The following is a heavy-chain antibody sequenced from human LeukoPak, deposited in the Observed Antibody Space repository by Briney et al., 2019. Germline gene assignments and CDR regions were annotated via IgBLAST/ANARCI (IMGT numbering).Heavy chain of an antibody. CDR2: ISYDGSNK. V-gene: IGHV3-30*01. CDR3: AREGIWSGYYAADY. D-gene: IGHD3-3*01. Sequence: PGRSLRLSCAASGFIFSSYAMHWVRQAPGKGLEWVALISYDGSNKFYADSVKGRFTVSRDNSKNTLYLQMNSLRAEDTAVYYCAREGIWSGYYAADYWGQGTLVTVSS. J-gene: IGHJ4*02. CDR1: GFIFSSYA.